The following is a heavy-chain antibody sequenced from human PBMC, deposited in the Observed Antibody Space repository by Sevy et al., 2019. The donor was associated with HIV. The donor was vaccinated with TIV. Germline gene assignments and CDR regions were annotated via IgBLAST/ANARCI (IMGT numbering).Heavy chain of an antibody. J-gene: IGHJ4*02. V-gene: IGHV3-23*01. CDR2: ISGSGGST. Sequence: GGSLRLSCAASGFTFSSHAMSWVRQAPGKGLEWVSAISGSGGSTYYADSVKDRFTISRDNSKNTLYLQMNSLRAEDTAVYYCAKDKSFREDLFDYWGQGTLVTVSS. CDR1: GFTFSSHA. D-gene: IGHD3-10*01. CDR3: AKDKSFREDLFDY.